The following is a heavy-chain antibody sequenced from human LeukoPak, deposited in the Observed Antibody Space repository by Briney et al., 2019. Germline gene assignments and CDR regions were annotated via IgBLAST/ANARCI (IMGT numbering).Heavy chain of an antibody. Sequence: GASVKVSCKASGYTFTIYGISWVRQAPRQGLEWMGWISADNGNTNYAQKFQGRLTMTTDTSTSTAYMELRSLRSDDTAVYYCARSATNNIVGAAAWFDPWGQGTLVTVSS. CDR1: GYTFTIYG. CDR2: ISADNGNT. CDR3: ARSATNNIVGAAAWFDP. D-gene: IGHD1-26*01. J-gene: IGHJ5*02. V-gene: IGHV1-18*01.